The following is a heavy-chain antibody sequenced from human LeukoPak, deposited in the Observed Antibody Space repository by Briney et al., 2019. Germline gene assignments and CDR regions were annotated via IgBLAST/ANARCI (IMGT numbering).Heavy chain of an antibody. CDR1: GGSFTGYY. D-gene: IGHD3-10*01. J-gene: IGHJ5*02. CDR2: INQSGST. V-gene: IGHV4-34*01. CDR3: ARLVQAQITMVRGVDKWFDP. Sequence: SGTLSLTCAVYGGSFTGYYWSWIRQSPGKGLEWIGEINQSGSTNYNPSLKSRVTISVDTSKNQFSLKMSSVTAADTAVYYCARLVQAQITMVRGVDKWFDPWGQGTLVTVSS.